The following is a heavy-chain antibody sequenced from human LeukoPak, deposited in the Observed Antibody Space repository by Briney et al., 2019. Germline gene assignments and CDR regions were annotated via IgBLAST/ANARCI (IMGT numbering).Heavy chain of an antibody. CDR2: IAYTGST. J-gene: IGHJ4*02. Sequence: SETLSLTCTVSGGSISSGDYYWRWIRQHPGKGLEWLGYIAYTGSTYYNPSLKSRVTISADTSENQFSLKLSAVTAADTAVYYCARDRSRYSSTWGFDYWGQGTLVTVSS. CDR1: GGSISSGDYY. V-gene: IGHV4-31*03. CDR3: ARDRSRYSSTWGFDY. D-gene: IGHD6-13*01.